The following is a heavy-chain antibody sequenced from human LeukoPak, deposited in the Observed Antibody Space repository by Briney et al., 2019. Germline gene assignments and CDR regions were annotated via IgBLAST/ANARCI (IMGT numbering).Heavy chain of an antibody. Sequence: SETLSLTCTVSGGSISSYYWSWIRQPPGKGLEWIGYIYYSGSTNYNPSLKSRITISVDTSKNQFSLKLRSVTAADTAVCYCAREKGSSGNFDYWGQGTLVTVSS. CDR3: AREKGSSGNFDY. V-gene: IGHV4-59*01. D-gene: IGHD6-13*01. CDR1: GGSISSYY. CDR2: IYYSGST. J-gene: IGHJ4*02.